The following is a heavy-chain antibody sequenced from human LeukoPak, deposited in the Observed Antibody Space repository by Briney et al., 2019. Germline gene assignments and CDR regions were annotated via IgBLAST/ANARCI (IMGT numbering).Heavy chain of an antibody. J-gene: IGHJ5*02. Sequence: SETLSLTCTVSGGSISNSRYYWGWIRQPPGKGLECIGTIYYSGSTYYNPSLKSRVTISVDTSKNQFSLKLSSVTAADTAVYYCAGHIQLAFRVSRLGWLDPWGQGTLVTVSS. CDR3: AGHIQLAFRVSRLGWLDP. CDR2: IYYSGST. CDR1: GGSISNSRYY. V-gene: IGHV4-39*01. D-gene: IGHD5-18*01.